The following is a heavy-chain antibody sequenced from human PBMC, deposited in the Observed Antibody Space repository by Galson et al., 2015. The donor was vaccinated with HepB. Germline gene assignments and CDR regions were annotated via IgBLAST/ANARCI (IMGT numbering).Heavy chain of an antibody. Sequence: SLRLSCAASGFTFSSYWMSWVRQAPGKGLEWVANIKQDGGEKYYVDSVKGRFTMSRDNAKNSLYLQMNSLRAEDTAVYYCARDLYRTSSGVYEYYYMDVWGKGTTVTVSS. CDR2: IKQDGGEK. J-gene: IGHJ6*03. D-gene: IGHD6-6*01. CDR3: ARDLYRTSSGVYEYYYMDV. CDR1: GFTFSSYW. V-gene: IGHV3-7*03.